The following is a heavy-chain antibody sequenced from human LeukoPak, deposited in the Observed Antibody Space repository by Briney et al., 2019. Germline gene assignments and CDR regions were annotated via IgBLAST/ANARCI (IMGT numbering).Heavy chain of an antibody. D-gene: IGHD3-10*01. CDR1: GFTFSSYA. CDR3: ARANPGDQSGLDY. CDR2: ISYDGGNK. Sequence: GRSLRLSCAASGFTFSSYAMHWVRQAPGKGLEWVAVISYDGGNKYYADSVKGRFTISRDNSKNTLYLQMNSLRAEDTAVYYCARANPGDQSGLDYWGQGTLVTVSS. V-gene: IGHV3-30-3*01. J-gene: IGHJ4*02.